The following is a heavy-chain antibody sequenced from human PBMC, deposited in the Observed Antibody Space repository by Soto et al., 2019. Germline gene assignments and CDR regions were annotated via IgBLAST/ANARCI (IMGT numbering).Heavy chain of an antibody. CDR1: GYSISSGLY. CDR2: IYRGGIT. D-gene: IGHD1-1*01. Sequence: LSLTCAVSGYSISSGLYWGWIRQPPGKGLEWIGTIYRGGITYYNPSLKSRVTISIDTSKNHFSLRLSSVTATDTAVYFCAIGNPDWFDPWGQGTLVTVSS. V-gene: IGHV4-38-2*01. CDR3: AIGNPDWFDP. J-gene: IGHJ5*02.